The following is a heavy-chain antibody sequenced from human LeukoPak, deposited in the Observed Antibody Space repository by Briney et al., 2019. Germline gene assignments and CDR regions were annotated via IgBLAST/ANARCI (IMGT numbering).Heavy chain of an antibody. CDR2: ISSSGSTI. CDR3: ASGSYYYDSSGYYYAY. Sequence: GGSLRLSCAASGFTFSSYEMNWVRQAPGKGLEWVSYISSSGSTIYYADSVKGRFPISRDNAKNSLYLQMNSLRAEDTAVYYCASGSYYYDSSGYYYAYWGQGTLDTVSS. CDR1: GFTFSSYE. V-gene: IGHV3-48*03. J-gene: IGHJ4*02. D-gene: IGHD3-22*01.